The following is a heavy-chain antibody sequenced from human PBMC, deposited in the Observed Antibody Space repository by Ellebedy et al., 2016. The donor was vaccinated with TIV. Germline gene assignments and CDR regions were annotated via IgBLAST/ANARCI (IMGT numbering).Heavy chain of an antibody. D-gene: IGHD2-8*01. CDR2: ISSNGGST. CDR1: GFTFSSYA. V-gene: IGHV3-64D*06. CDR3: ARGRLGHCTNGVCFRSTHRYGMDV. J-gene: IGHJ6*02. Sequence: GGSLRLXXSASGFTFSSYAMHWVRQAPGKGLEYVSAISSNGGSTYYADSVKGRFTISRDNSKNTLYLQMSSLRAEDTAVYYCARGRLGHCTNGVCFRSTHRYGMDVWGQGTTVTVSS.